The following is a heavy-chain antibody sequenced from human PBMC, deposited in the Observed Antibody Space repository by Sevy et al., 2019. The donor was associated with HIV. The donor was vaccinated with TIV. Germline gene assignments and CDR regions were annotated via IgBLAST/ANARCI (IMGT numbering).Heavy chain of an antibody. D-gene: IGHD2-21*01. Sequence: RSLKISCAASGFTFSNYAMTWVRQAPGKGTEWVSSITGNGVETYYADSVKGRFIISRDNSDHILTLQMNRVRAEDTAVYYCAKDVIFREAYSTDLWGEGTTVTVSS. CDR2: ITGNGVET. J-gene: IGHJ6*04. CDR1: GFTFSNYA. CDR3: AKDVIFREAYSTDL. V-gene: IGHV3-23*01.